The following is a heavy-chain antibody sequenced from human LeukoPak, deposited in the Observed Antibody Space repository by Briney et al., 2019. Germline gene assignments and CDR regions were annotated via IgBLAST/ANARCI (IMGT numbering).Heavy chain of an antibody. CDR1: GFTFSSYE. D-gene: IGHD4-17*01. Sequence: PGGSLRLSCAASGFTFSSYEMNWVRQAPGKGLEWVSYISSSGSTIYYADSVKGRFTISRDNAKNSLYLQMNSLRAEDTAVYYCARGLGDDYGDYRVDYWGQGTLVTVSS. J-gene: IGHJ4*02. V-gene: IGHV3-48*03. CDR3: ARGLGDDYGDYRVDY. CDR2: ISSSGSTI.